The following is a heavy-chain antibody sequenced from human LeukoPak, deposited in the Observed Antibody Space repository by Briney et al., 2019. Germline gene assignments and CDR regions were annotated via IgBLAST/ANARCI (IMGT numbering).Heavy chain of an antibody. D-gene: IGHD5-18*01. CDR2: SRNKAKSYTT. CDR3: ARVRVDTAMVTLFDY. Sequence: GGSLRLYCAASGFTFSDHYMDWVRQAPGKGLEWVGRSRNKAKSYTTEYAASVKGRFTISRDDSKNSLYLQMNSLKTEDTAVYYCARVRVDTAMVTLFDYWGQGTLVTVSS. J-gene: IGHJ4*02. V-gene: IGHV3-72*01. CDR1: GFTFSDHY.